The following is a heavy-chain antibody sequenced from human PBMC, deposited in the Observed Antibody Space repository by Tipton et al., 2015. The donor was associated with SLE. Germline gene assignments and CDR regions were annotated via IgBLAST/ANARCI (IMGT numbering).Heavy chain of an antibody. CDR3: ARDPPENELILDY. CDR2: IKPDGSEK. D-gene: IGHD1-1*01. J-gene: IGHJ4*02. Sequence: LSLTCTASGFTFSNYWMSWVRQIPGKGLEWVANIKPDGSEKYYVESVKGRFTVSRDNAKNSLYLQMHSLRADDTAVYYCARDPPENELILDYWGQGTLVTVSS. V-gene: IGHV3-7*01. CDR1: GFTFSNYW.